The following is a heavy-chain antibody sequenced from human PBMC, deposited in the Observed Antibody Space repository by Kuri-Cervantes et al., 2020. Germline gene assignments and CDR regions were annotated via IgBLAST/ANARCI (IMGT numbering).Heavy chain of an antibody. J-gene: IGHJ4*02. D-gene: IGHD5-12*01. CDR1: GYSISSGYY. CDR2: FHHSGST. V-gene: IGHV4-38-2*02. Sequence: GSLRLSCTVSGYSISSGYYWGWIRQPPGKGLEWIGNFHHSGSTYYNPSLKSRVTISVDTSKNQFSLKLTSVTAADTAVYYCARARGLRLFDYWGQGTLVTVSS. CDR3: ARARGLRLFDY.